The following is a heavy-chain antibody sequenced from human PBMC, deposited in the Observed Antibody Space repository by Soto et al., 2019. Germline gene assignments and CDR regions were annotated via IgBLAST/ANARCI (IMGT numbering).Heavy chain of an antibody. CDR1: GYSFTSYG. J-gene: IGHJ4*02. CDR2: ISIYNGNI. Sequence: ASVKVSCKASGYSFTSYGISWVRQAPGQGLEWMGWISIYNGNIMYEQKFQGRVTMTTDTSTSTAYMELRSLRSDDTAIYFCARRTSYDSHTSGYYLFDKWGQGTLVTVSS. CDR3: ARRTSYDSHTSGYYLFDK. D-gene: IGHD3-22*01. V-gene: IGHV1-18*04.